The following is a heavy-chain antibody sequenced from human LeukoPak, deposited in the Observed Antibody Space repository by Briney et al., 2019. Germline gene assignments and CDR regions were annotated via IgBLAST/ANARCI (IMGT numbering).Heavy chain of an antibody. CDR3: ARLADCSSTSCHDY. J-gene: IGHJ4*02. Sequence: PSETLSLTCTVSGGSISSGSYYWSWIRQPAGKGLEWIGRIYTSGSTNYNPSLKSRVTISVDSSKNQFSLKLRSVTAADTAVYYCARLADCSSTSCHDYWGQGTLVTVSS. V-gene: IGHV4-61*02. CDR1: GGSISSGSYY. D-gene: IGHD2-2*01. CDR2: IYTSGST.